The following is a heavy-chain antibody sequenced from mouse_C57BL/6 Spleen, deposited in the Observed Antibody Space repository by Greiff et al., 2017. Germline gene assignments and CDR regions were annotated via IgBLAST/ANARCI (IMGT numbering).Heavy chain of an antibody. D-gene: IGHD2-4*01. CDR3: ARDDYDVGYAMDY. J-gene: IGHJ4*01. CDR1: GYTFTSYW. Sequence: QVQLQQPGTELVKPGASVKLSCKASGYTFTSYWMHWVKQRPGQGLEWIGNINPSNGGTKYNEKFKSKATLTVDKSSSTAYMQLSSLTSEDSAVYYCARDDYDVGYAMDYWGQGTSFTVSS. CDR2: INPSNGGT. V-gene: IGHV1-53*01.